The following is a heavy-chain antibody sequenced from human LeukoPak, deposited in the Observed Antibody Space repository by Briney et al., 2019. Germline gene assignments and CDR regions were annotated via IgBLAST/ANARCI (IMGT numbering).Heavy chain of an antibody. CDR1: GFTFSSYS. CDR2: ISSSSSYI. D-gene: IGHD2-8*01. Sequence: GGSLRLSCAASGFTFSSYSMNWVRQAPGKGLEWASSISSSSSYIYYADSVKGRFTISRDNAKNSLYLQMNSLRAEDTAVYYCARVSLGYCTNGVCYTTDYWGQGTLVTVSS. J-gene: IGHJ4*02. V-gene: IGHV3-21*01. CDR3: ARVSLGYCTNGVCYTTDY.